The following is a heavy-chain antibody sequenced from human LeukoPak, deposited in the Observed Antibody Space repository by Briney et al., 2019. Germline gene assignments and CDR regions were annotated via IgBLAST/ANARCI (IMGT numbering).Heavy chain of an antibody. CDR2: ITVSGGNT. D-gene: IGHD1-1*01. V-gene: IGHV3-23*01. CDR1: GFTFSSNA. J-gene: IGHJ6*03. Sequence: GGSLRLSCAASGFTFSSNAMSWVRQAPGKGLEWVSGITVSGGNTYYADSVMGRFTISRDNSKNTLYLQMNSLSAEDTAVYYCAKRGNPTVGHHYLDVWGKGTTVSVSS. CDR3: AKRGNPTVGHHYLDV.